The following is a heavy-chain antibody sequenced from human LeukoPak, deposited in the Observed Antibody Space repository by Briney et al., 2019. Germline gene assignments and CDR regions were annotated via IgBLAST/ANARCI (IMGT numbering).Heavy chain of an antibody. CDR1: GFTFSSCS. J-gene: IGHJ4*02. CDR2: ISSSSSYI. Sequence: GGSLRLSCAASGFTFSSCSMNWVRQAPGKGLEWVSSISSSSSYIYYADSVKGRFTISRDNAKNTLYPQMNSLRAEDTAVYYCAKGGYYYDSSGYYGYWGQGTLVTVSS. V-gene: IGHV3-21*01. CDR3: AKGGYYYDSSGYYGY. D-gene: IGHD3-22*01.